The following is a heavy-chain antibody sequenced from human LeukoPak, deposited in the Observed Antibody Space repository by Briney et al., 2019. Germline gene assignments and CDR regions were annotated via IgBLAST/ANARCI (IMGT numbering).Heavy chain of an antibody. Sequence: GASVKVSCKASGYTFTAYYMHWVRQAPGQGLEWMGWISPNTGDTNYAQNFQGRVTMNRDTSISTAYMELSSLRSDDTAVYYCARSADGYTCGHFDFWGQGTLVTVSS. D-gene: IGHD5-18*01. CDR2: ISPNTGDT. CDR1: GYTFTAYY. J-gene: IGHJ4*02. CDR3: ARSADGYTCGHFDF. V-gene: IGHV1-2*02.